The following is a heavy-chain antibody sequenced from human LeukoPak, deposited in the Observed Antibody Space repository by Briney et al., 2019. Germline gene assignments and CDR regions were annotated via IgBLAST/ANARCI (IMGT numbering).Heavy chain of an antibody. CDR3: AKDVGREYEYFDY. Sequence: PGRSLRLSCAASGFTFSSYGMHWVRQAPGKGLEWVAVISYDGSNKYYADSVKGRFTISRDNSKNTLYLQMNSLRAEDTAVYYCAKDVGREYEYFDYWGQGTLVTVSS. CDR1: GFTFSSYG. J-gene: IGHJ4*02. V-gene: IGHV3-30*18. CDR2: ISYDGSNK. D-gene: IGHD6-6*01.